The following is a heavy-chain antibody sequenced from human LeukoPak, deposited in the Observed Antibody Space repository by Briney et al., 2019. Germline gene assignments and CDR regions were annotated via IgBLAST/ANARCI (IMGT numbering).Heavy chain of an antibody. CDR1: GGSISSSSYY. Sequence: PSETLSLTCTVSGGSISSSSYYWGWIRQPPGKGLEWIGSIYYSGSTYYNPSLKSRVTISVDMSKNQFSLQLSSVTAADTAVYYCARAPRLDFWTDGGYYFDSWGQGTLVTVSS. J-gene: IGHJ4*02. V-gene: IGHV4-39*01. CDR2: IYYSGST. CDR3: ARAPRLDFWTDGGYYFDS. D-gene: IGHD3/OR15-3a*01.